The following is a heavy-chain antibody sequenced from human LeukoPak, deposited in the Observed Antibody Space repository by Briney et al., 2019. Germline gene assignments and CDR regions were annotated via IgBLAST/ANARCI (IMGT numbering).Heavy chain of an antibody. CDR1: GYTFTSYA. CDR2: INTNTGNP. CDR3: ARETPEGYFDWLPVRDAFDI. V-gene: IGHV7-4-1*04. J-gene: IGHJ3*02. D-gene: IGHD3-9*01. Sequence: GASVKVSCKASGYTFTSYAMNWVRQAPGQGLEWMGWINTNTGNPTYAQGFTGRFVFSLDTSVSMAYLQISSLKAEDTAVYYCARETPEGYFDWLPVRDAFDIWGQGIMVTVSS.